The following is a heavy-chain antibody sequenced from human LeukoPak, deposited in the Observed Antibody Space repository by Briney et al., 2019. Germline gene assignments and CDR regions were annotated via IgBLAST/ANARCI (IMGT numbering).Heavy chain of an antibody. V-gene: IGHV4-39*07. J-gene: IGHJ4*02. D-gene: IGHD2-2*01. CDR2: IYDSGST. Sequence: NTSETLSLTCTVSGGSIRSSYYYWGWIRQPPGKGLEWIGSIYDSGSTYYNPSLKSRVTISVDTSKNQFSLKPSSVTAADTAVYYCARSDCSSTSCPFDYWGQGTLVTVSS. CDR3: ARSDCSSTSCPFDY. CDR1: GGSIRSSYYY.